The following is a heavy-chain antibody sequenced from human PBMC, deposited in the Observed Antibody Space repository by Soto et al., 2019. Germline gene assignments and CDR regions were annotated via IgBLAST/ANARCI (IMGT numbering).Heavy chain of an antibody. J-gene: IGHJ6*02. Sequence: AGGSLRLSCAASGFTFSSYAMHWVRQAPGKGLEWVAVISYDGSNKYYADSVKGRFTISRDNSKNTLYLQMNSLRAEDTAVYYCARTYDFWSGPSVWGQGTTVTVSS. CDR1: GFTFSSYA. V-gene: IGHV3-30*04. CDR3: ARTYDFWSGPSV. CDR2: ISYDGSNK. D-gene: IGHD3-3*01.